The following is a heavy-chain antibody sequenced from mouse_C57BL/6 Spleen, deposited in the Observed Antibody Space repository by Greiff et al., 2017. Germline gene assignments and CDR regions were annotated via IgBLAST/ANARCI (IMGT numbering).Heavy chain of an antibody. Sequence: QVQLQQSGAELVKPGASVKMSCKASGYTFTSYWITWVKQRPGQGLEWIGDIYPGSGSTNYNEKFKSKATLTVDTSSSTAYMQLSSLTSEDSAVYYCARVSFPYYYGSSYEDYWGQGTTLTVSS. CDR2: IYPGSGST. V-gene: IGHV1-55*01. J-gene: IGHJ2*01. D-gene: IGHD1-1*01. CDR3: ARVSFPYYYGSSYEDY. CDR1: GYTFTSYW.